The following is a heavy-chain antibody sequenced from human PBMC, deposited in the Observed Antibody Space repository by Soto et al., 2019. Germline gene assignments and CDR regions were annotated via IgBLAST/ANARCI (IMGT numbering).Heavy chain of an antibody. V-gene: IGHV4-59*01. CDR1: GGSINSYY. J-gene: IGHJ6*02. D-gene: IGHD2-15*01. Sequence: SETLSLTCTVSGGSINSYYWSWIRQPPGRGLEWIGYIYSSGTTNYNPSLKSRDTISVDTSKNQFSLKLSSVTAADTAVYFCARPLRVGGYYAMDVWGQGTTVTVSS. CDR2: IYSSGTT. CDR3: ARPLRVGGYYAMDV.